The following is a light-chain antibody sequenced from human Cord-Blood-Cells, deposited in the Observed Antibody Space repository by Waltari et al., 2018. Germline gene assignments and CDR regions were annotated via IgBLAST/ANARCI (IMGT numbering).Light chain of an antibody. Sequence: DIQMTQSPSSLSASVVDRVTITCRASQSISSYLNWYQQKPGKAPKLLIYAASSLQSGVPSRFSCSGSGTDFTLTISSLQPEDFATYYCQQSYSTPHTFGQGTKLEIK. V-gene: IGKV1-39*01. J-gene: IGKJ2*01. CDR1: QSISSY. CDR2: AAS. CDR3: QQSYSTPHT.